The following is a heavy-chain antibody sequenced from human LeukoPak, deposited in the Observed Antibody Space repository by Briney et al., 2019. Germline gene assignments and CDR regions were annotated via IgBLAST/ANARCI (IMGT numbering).Heavy chain of an antibody. Sequence: SETLSLTCTVSDYSISSGFFWGWVRQSPGKGLEWIGNIYRTGSTNYHPSLKSRVTISVDKSKNQFSLKLSSVTAADTAVYYCARAEIGHVDIVATIHDAFDIWGQGTMVTVSS. V-gene: IGHV4-38-2*02. CDR3: ARAEIGHVDIVATIHDAFDI. CDR2: IYRTGST. CDR1: DYSISSGFF. J-gene: IGHJ3*02. D-gene: IGHD5-12*01.